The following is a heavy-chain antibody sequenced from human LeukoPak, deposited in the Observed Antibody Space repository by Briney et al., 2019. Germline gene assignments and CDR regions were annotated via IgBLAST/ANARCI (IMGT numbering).Heavy chain of an antibody. D-gene: IGHD2-2*01. J-gene: IGHJ6*02. V-gene: IGHV3-7*01. Sequence: GSLRLSCTVSGFTLSNYWMSWVRQAPGKGPEWVASIRQDGGEEYYVDSVRGRFTISRDNAKNSLYLHMTSLRVDDTAVYYCAREQVVVGRGYYGMDVWGQGTTVTVSS. CDR2: IRQDGGEE. CDR1: GFTLSNYW. CDR3: AREQVVVGRGYYGMDV.